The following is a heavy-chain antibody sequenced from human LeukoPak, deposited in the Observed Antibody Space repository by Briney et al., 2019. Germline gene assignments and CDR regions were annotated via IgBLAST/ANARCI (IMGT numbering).Heavy chain of an antibody. D-gene: IGHD1/OR15-1a*01. CDR3: ARGTGGHIDY. Sequence: PSETLSLTCTVSGGSISSHYWIWIRQSPEKGLEWIGDISSSGSTGYNPSLRSRVTISLDTSKNQFSLKLSSVTAADTAVYYCARGTGGHIDYWGQGTLVTVSS. CDR2: ISSSGST. V-gene: IGHV4-59*11. CDR1: GGSISSHY. J-gene: IGHJ4*02.